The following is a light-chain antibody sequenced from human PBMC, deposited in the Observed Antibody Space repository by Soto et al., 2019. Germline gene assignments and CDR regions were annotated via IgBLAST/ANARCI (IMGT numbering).Light chain of an antibody. V-gene: IGLV2-8*01. CDR3: SSYAVTNVYV. CDR2: EVS. J-gene: IGLJ1*01. Sequence: QSVLTQPPSASGSPGQSVTTSCTGTSSDVGRYNYVSWYQQHPGKAPKLMIYEVSQRPSGVPDRFSGSKSGNTASLTVSGLQAEDEADYYCSSYAVTNVYVFGTGTKLTVL. CDR1: SSDVGRYNY.